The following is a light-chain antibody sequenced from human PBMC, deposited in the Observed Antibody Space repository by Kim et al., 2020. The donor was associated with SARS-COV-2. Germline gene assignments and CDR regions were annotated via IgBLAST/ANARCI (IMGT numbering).Light chain of an antibody. CDR1: KVGDKY. CDR2: QDS. V-gene: IGLV3-1*01. Sequence: SVSQGQTASITCSGDKVGDKYACWYQQKPGQSPGLVIYQDSKRPSGIPERFSGSNSGNTATLTISGTQAMDEADYYCQAWDSSTVVFGGGTQLTVL. J-gene: IGLJ2*01. CDR3: QAWDSSTVV.